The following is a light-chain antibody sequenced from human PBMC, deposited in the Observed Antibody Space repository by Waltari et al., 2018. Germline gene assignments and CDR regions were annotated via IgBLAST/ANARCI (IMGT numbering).Light chain of an antibody. V-gene: IGKV1-5*01. CDR2: EAS. J-gene: IGKJ4*01. Sequence: DIQMTQSPSSLSASVGDRVTITCRTSQGISSWLAWYQQKPGKAPNLLIYEASSLQSGVPPRFSGSGSGTEFTLTISSLQPEDFATYYCQQYNTVPLTFGGGTKVEIK. CDR1: QGISSW. CDR3: QQYNTVPLT.